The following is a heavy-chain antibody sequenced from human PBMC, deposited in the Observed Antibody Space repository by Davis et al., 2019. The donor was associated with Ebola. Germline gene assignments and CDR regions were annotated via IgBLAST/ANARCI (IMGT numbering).Heavy chain of an antibody. J-gene: IGHJ4*02. V-gene: IGHV4-39*01. Sequence: SETLSLTCTVSGGSISSSSYYWGWIRQPPGKGLEWIGSIYYSGSTYYNPSLKSRVTISVDTSKNQFSRKLSSVTAADTAVYYCAREKLGYCSGGSCYPFDTWGQGTLVTVSS. CDR1: GGSISSSSYY. D-gene: IGHD2-15*01. CDR3: AREKLGYCSGGSCYPFDT. CDR2: IYYSGST.